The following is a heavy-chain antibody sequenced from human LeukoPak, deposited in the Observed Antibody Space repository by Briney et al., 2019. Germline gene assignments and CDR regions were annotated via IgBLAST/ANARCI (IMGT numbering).Heavy chain of an antibody. Sequence: GGSLRLSYSASGFTFSSYWMHWVRQAPGKGLVWVSRINSDGSSTSYADSVKGRFTISRDNARNTLYLQMNSLRAEDTAVYYCARGGAAMAYYWGQGTLVTVSS. J-gene: IGHJ4*02. CDR1: GFTFSSYW. V-gene: IGHV3-74*01. D-gene: IGHD5-18*01. CDR2: INSDGSST. CDR3: ARGGAAMAYY.